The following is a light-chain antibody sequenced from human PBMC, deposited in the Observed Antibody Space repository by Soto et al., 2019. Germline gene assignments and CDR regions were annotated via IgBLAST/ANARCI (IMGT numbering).Light chain of an antibody. CDR1: QSVSSPY. J-gene: IGKJ1*01. CDR2: GAS. CDR3: QQYGSSPWT. Sequence: EIVLTQSPGTLSLPPGERATLSCRASQSVSSPYLAWYQQKPGQAPRLLVSGASSRAAGIPDRLTGSGSGTDFTLTISRLEPEDFAVYYCQQYGSSPWTFGQGTKVEIK. V-gene: IGKV3-20*01.